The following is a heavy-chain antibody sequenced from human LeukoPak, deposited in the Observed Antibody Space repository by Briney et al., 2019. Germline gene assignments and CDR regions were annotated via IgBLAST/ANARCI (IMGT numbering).Heavy chain of an antibody. CDR1: GGSISSSSYY. V-gene: IGHV3-23*01. J-gene: IGHJ4*02. D-gene: IGHD3-10*01. CDR3: AKDRVSSGSRSYYFDY. CDR2: ISGSGGST. Sequence: PSGTLSLTCAVSGGSISSSSYYWGWVRQAPGKGLEWVSAISGSGGSTYYADSVKGRFTISRDNSKNTLYLQMNSLRAEDTAVYYCAKDRVSSGSRSYYFDYWGQGTLVTVSS.